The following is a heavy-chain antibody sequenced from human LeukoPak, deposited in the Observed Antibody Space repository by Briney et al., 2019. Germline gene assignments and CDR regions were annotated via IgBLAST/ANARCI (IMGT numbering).Heavy chain of an antibody. J-gene: IGHJ4*02. CDR2: INHSGST. CDR1: GWTFSGYY. V-gene: IGHV4-34*01. Sequence: SETLSLTCAGYGWTFSGYYWSWIPQPPGKGLKWIGEINHSGSTNYNPSLKSRVTTSVDTYKNQFSLKLSSVAAADTAVYYCARAVSSSSTVDYWGQGTLVTVSS. CDR3: ARAVSSSSTVDY. D-gene: IGHD6-13*01.